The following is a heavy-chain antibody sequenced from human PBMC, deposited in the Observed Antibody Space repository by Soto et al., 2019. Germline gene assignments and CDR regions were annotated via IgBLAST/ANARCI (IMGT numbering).Heavy chain of an antibody. D-gene: IGHD3-10*01. CDR1: GFSFNTYS. CDR3: ASLSRFALDY. V-gene: IGHV3-21*01. CDR2: ISSSSSYI. J-gene: IGHJ4*02. Sequence: PGGSLRLSCAASGFSFNTYSMNWVRQAPGKGLEWVSSISSSSSYINYANSVKGRFTISRDNAKNSLYLQMNSLRAEDTAVYYCASLSRFALDYWGQGTLVTV.